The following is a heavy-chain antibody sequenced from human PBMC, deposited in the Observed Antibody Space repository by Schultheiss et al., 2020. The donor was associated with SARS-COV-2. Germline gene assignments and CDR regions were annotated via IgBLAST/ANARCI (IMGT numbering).Heavy chain of an antibody. J-gene: IGHJ4*02. CDR3: ARHMITYFDY. V-gene: IGHV4-30-2*01. D-gene: IGHD3-16*01. Sequence: SQTLSLTCAVSGGSISSGGYSWSWIRQPPGKGLEWIGYIYHSGSTYYNPSLKSRVTISVDTSKNQFSLKLSSVTAADTAVYYCARHMITYFDYWGQGTLVTVSS. CDR2: IYHSGST. CDR1: GGSISSGGYS.